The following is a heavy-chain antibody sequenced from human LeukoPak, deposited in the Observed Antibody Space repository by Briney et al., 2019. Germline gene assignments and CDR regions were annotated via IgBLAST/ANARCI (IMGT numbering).Heavy chain of an antibody. CDR2: IYHSGSS. Sequence: SGTLSLTCAVSGGSISSSNWWSWVRQPPGKGLEWIGEIYHSGSSNYNPSLKSRVTISVDTSKNQFSLKLSSVTAADTAVYYCARDYFYYDSSGYRAGHYYYGMDVWGQGTTVTVSS. CDR3: ARDYFYYDSSGYRAGHYYYGMDV. CDR1: GGSISSSNW. V-gene: IGHV4-4*02. J-gene: IGHJ6*02. D-gene: IGHD3-22*01.